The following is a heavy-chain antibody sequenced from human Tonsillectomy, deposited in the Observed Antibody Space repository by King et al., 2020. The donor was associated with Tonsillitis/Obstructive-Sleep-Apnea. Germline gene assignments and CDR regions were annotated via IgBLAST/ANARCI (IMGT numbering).Heavy chain of an antibody. CDR1: GYTLTELS. J-gene: IGHJ6*03. CDR2: FDPEDGET. CDR3: GTGAMSTSGRTPDMYYYYYYMDV. V-gene: IGHV1-24*01. Sequence: QLVQSGAEVKKPGASVKVSCKVSGYTLTELSMHRVRQAPGKGLEWMGGFDPEDGETIYAQKFQGRVTMTEDTSTDTAYMELSSLRSEETAVYYCGTGAMSTSGRTPDMYYYYYYMDVWGKGTTVTVSS. D-gene: IGHD2-2*01.